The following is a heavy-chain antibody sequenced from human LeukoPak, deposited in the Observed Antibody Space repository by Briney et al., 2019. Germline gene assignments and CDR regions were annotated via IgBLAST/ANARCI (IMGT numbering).Heavy chain of an antibody. CDR3: GRDNSMAIDY. Sequence: SETLSLTCTVSGGSISSYYWTWIRQAPGKGLEWIGYIYYSGSTNYNPSLKSRVTISVDTSKNQFSLKLISVTAADTAVYYCGRDNSMAIDYWGQGTLVTASS. V-gene: IGHV4-59*12. J-gene: IGHJ4*02. CDR2: IYYSGST. CDR1: GGSISSYY. D-gene: IGHD2/OR15-2a*01.